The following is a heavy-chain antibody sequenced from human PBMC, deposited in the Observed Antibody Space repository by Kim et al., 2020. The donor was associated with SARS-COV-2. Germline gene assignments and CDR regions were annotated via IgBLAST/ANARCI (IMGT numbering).Heavy chain of an antibody. CDR3: APTGYDSSGLDAFDI. V-gene: IGHV4-39*01. CDR2: IYYSGST. J-gene: IGHJ3*02. D-gene: IGHD3-22*01. Sequence: SETLSLTCTVSGGSISSSSYYWGWIRQPPGKGLEWIGSIYYSGSTYYNPSLKSRVTISVDTSKNQFSLKLSSVTAADTAVYYCAPTGYDSSGLDAFDIWGQGTMVTVSS. CDR1: GGSISSSSYY.